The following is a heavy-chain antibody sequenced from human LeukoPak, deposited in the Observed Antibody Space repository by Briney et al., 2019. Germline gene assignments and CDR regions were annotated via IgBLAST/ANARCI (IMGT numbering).Heavy chain of an antibody. CDR3: ARDSSGWYIPDY. CDR1: GGSISSYY. CDR2: IYYSGST. D-gene: IGHD6-19*01. J-gene: IGHJ4*02. Sequence: KSSETLSLTCTVSGGSISSYYWSWIRQPPGKGLEWIGYIYYSGSTNYNPSLKSRVTISVDTSKNQFSLKLSSVTAADTAVYYCARDSSGWYIPDYWGQGTLVTVSS. V-gene: IGHV4-59*12.